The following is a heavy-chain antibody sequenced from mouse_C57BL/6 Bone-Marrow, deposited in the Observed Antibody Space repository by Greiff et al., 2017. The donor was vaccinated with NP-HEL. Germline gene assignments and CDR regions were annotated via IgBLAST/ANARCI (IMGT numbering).Heavy chain of an antibody. V-gene: IGHV1-42*01. J-gene: IGHJ2*01. Sequence: VQLQQSGAELVRPGASVKLSCKASGYSFTGYCISWVKQSPGQGLEWIGEIYPRTGDTSYNEKFKAKATLTVDKSSSTAYMQLKSLTSEDSAVYYCAINDGPLVDYWGQGTTLTVSS. CDR3: AINDGPLVDY. D-gene: IGHD1-1*01. CDR2: IYPRTGDT. CDR1: GYSFTGYC.